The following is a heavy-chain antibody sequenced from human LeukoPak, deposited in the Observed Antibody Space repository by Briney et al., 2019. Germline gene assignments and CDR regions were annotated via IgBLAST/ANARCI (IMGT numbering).Heavy chain of an antibody. CDR2: IYYSGST. CDR1: GGSISSYY. CDR3: ARAPYSSSQLNFDY. V-gene: IGHV4-59*01. Sequence: SETLSLTCTVSGGSISSYYWSWIRQPPGKGLEWIGYIYYSGSTNYNPSLKSRVTISVDTSKNQFSLKLSSVTAADTAVYYCARAPYSSSQLNFDYWGQGTLVTVSS. J-gene: IGHJ4*02. D-gene: IGHD6-13*01.